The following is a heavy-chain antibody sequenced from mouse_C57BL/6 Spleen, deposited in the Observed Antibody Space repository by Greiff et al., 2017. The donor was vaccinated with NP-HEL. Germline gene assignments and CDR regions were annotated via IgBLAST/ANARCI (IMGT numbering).Heavy chain of an antibody. J-gene: IGHJ3*01. D-gene: IGHD2-1*01. CDR1: GYTFTDYE. CDR3: TRGGGNLFAY. CDR2: IDPETGGT. Sequence: VQLQQSGAELVRPGASVTLSCKASGYTFTDYEMHWVKQTPVHGLEWIGAIDPETGGTAYNQKFQGKAILTADKSSSTAYMELRSLTSEDSAVYYCTRGGGNLFAYWGQGTLVTVSA. V-gene: IGHV1-15*01.